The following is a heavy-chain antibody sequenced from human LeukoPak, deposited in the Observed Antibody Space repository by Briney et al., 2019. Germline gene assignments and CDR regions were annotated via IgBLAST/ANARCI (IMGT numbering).Heavy chain of an antibody. Sequence: GESLQISCKGSGYSFTSYWIGWVRPMPGKGLEWMGIIYPGDSDTRYSPSFQGQVTISADKSISTAYLQWSSLKASDTAMYYCARRVSMNWFDPWGQGTLVTVSS. D-gene: IGHD6-13*01. CDR2: IYPGDSDT. V-gene: IGHV5-51*01. CDR1: GYSFTSYW. J-gene: IGHJ5*02. CDR3: ARRVSMNWFDP.